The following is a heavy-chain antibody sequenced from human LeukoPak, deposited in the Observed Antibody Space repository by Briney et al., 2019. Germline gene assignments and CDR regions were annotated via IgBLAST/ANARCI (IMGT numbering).Heavy chain of an antibody. D-gene: IGHD3-16*01. J-gene: IGHJ5*02. CDR1: GGSFSGYY. CDR2: INHSGST. CDR3: ARGFVGVAGWFDP. Sequence: PSETLSLTCAVYGGSFSGYYWSWIRQPPGKGLEWIGEINHSGSTNYNPSLKSRVTISVDTSKNQFSLKLNSVIAADTAMYYCARGFVGVAGWFDPWGQGTLVTVSS. V-gene: IGHV4-34*01.